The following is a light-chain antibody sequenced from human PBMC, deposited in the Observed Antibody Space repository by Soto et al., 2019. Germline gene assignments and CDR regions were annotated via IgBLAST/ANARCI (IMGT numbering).Light chain of an antibody. CDR1: SSDVGGYNY. J-gene: IGLJ2*01. Sequence: QSALTQPASMSGSPGQSITISCTGTSSDVGGYNYVSWYQQHPGRAPKLMIYEVSNRPSGVSNRFSGSKSGDTASLTISGLQAEDEADYYCSSYTSSKTVLFGGGTKVTVL. V-gene: IGLV2-14*01. CDR2: EVS. CDR3: SSYTSSKTVL.